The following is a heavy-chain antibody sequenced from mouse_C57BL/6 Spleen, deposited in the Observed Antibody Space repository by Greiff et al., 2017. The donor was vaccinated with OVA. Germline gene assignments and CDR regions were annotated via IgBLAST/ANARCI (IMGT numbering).Heavy chain of an antibody. CDR1: GFSLTSYA. V-gene: IGHV2-9-1*01. CDR2: IWTGGGT. J-gene: IGHJ4*01. Sequence: VMLVESGPGLVAPSQSLSITCTVSGFSLTSYAISWVRQPPGKGLEWLGVIWTGGGTNYNSALKSRLSISKDNSKSQVFLKMNSLQTDDTARYYCARKGDYPYYYAMDYWGQGTSVTVSS. CDR3: ARKGDYPYYYAMDY. D-gene: IGHD2-4*01.